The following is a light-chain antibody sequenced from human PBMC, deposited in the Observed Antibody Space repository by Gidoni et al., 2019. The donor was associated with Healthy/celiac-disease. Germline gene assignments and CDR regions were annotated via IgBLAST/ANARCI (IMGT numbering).Light chain of an antibody. CDR1: SSDVGGYNY. CDR2: DVS. V-gene: IGLV2-14*01. Sequence: QSALTQPASVSGSPGPSGTISCTGTSSDVGGYNYVSWYQQHPGKAPKLMIYDVSNRPSVVSNRFSGSKSGNTASLTISGLQAEDDADYYCSSYTSSSTLVFGGGTKLTVL. CDR3: SSYTSSSTLV. J-gene: IGLJ2*01.